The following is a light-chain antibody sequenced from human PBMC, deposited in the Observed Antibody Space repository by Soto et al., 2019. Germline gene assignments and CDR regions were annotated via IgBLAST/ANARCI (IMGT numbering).Light chain of an antibody. Sequence: QSALTQPASVSGSPGQSITISCTGTSSDVGGYNYVSWYQQHPGKAPKLMIYDVSNRPSGVSNRFSGSKSGNTASLTISGRQAEDEADYYFSSYTSSSAVVFCGGTKLTVL. J-gene: IGLJ2*01. CDR1: SSDVGGYNY. V-gene: IGLV2-14*01. CDR3: SSYTSSSAVV. CDR2: DVS.